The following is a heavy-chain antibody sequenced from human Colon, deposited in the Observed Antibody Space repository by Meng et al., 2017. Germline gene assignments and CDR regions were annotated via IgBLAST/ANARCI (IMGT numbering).Heavy chain of an antibody. J-gene: IGHJ6*02. CDR3: ARAARIYSNYGMDV. CDR2: INPNSGGT. D-gene: IGHD4-11*01. CDR1: GYTFTGYY. V-gene: IGHV1-2*06. Sequence: ASVKVSCKASGYTFTGYYMHWVRQAPGQGLEWMGRINPNSGGTNYAQKFQGRVTMTRDTSISTAYRELSRLRSDDTAVYYCARAARIYSNYGMDVWGQGTMVTVSS.